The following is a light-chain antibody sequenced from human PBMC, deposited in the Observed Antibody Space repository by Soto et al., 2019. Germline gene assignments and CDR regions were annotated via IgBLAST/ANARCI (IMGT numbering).Light chain of an antibody. CDR2: DTS. V-gene: IGKV1-39*01. J-gene: IGKJ1*01. CDR1: QSITMY. CDR3: QQSYNTPQT. Sequence: DIQMTQPPSTLSASVGDRVSVTCRASQSITMYLNWYRQKSGKAPELLIYDTSTLVSGVLPRFTGSGSGTDFTLTITSLQPEDSATYYCQQSYNTPQTFGQGTKVDIK.